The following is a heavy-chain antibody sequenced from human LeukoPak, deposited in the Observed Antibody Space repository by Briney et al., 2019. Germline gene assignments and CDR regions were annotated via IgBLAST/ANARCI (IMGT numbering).Heavy chain of an antibody. V-gene: IGHV4-39*01. D-gene: IGHD1-14*01. Sequence: PSETLSLTCTVSGGSISGSSYYWGWIRQPPGKGLEWIGNIYYSGSTYYNPSLKSRVTISVDTSKNQFSLKLSSVTAADTAVYYCAGLIRPGWFDPWGQGTLVTVSS. CDR3: AGLIRPGWFDP. CDR1: GGSISGSSYY. J-gene: IGHJ5*02. CDR2: IYYSGST.